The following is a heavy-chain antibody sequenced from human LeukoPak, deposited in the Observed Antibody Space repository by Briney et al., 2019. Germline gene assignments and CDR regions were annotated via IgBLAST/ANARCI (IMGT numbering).Heavy chain of an antibody. V-gene: IGHV1-69*06. CDR1: GGTFSSYA. CDR3: AREITMVRGVITFDY. D-gene: IGHD3-10*01. Sequence: SVKVSCKASGGTFSSYAISRVRQAPGQGLEWMGGIIPIFGTANYAQKFQGRVTITADKSTSTAYMELSSLRSEDTAVYYCAREITMVRGVITFDYWGQGTLVTVSS. J-gene: IGHJ4*02. CDR2: IIPIFGTA.